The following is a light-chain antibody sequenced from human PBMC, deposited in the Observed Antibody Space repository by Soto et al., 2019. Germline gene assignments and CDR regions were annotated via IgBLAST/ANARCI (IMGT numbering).Light chain of an antibody. CDR2: GAS. V-gene: IGKV3-20*01. J-gene: IGKJ2*01. CDR1: QSVRSNY. Sequence: EIVLTQSPGTLSLSPGERATLSCRASQSVRSNYLAWYQQKPGRAPRLLIYGASSRATGIPDRFSGSGSGTDFTLTISRLEPEDFAVYYCQKYNSAPYTFGQGTKLEIK. CDR3: QKYNSAPYT.